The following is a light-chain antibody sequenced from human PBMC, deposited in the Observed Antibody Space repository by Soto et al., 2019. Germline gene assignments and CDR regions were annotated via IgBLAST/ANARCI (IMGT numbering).Light chain of an antibody. CDR3: QQSYSTTWT. J-gene: IGKJ1*01. Sequence: DIQMTQSPSSLSASVGDSVTIXXRASQGISTYLNWYLQKPGKAPKLXIYAASSLQSGVPSRFSGSGSETDFTLTISSLQPEDFATYSCQQSYSTTWTFGQGTKVDIK. V-gene: IGKV1-39*01. CDR1: QGISTY. CDR2: AAS.